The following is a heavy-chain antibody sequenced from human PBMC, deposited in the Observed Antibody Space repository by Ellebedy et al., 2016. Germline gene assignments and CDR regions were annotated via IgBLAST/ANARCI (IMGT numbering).Heavy chain of an antibody. V-gene: IGHV3-66*01. D-gene: IGHD3-9*01. Sequence: GGSLRLSCTASGFTVSSNYMSWVRQAPGKGLEWISVIYSGENTYYADSVKGRFIISRDNSKNTLYPQMNSLRTEDTAVYYCAGEAGLTGTQHIPDHWGQGTLVTVSS. CDR3: AGEAGLTGTQHIPDH. J-gene: IGHJ5*02. CDR2: IYSGENT. CDR1: GFTVSSNY.